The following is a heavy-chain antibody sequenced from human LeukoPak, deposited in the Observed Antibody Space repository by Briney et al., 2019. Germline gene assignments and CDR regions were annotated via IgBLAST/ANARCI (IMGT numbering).Heavy chain of an antibody. D-gene: IGHD3-3*01. CDR2: IYYSGST. CDR3: ARDKTFEVVNYFDY. CDR1: GGSISSSSYY. Sequence: SATLSLTCTVAGGSISSSSYYWVWIRQPPGNGLEWIGSIYYSGSTYYNPSLKSRITVSLDTSKNQFSLKLSFVTAADTAVYYCARDKTFEVVNYFDYWGQGTLVTVSS. J-gene: IGHJ4*02. V-gene: IGHV4-39*07.